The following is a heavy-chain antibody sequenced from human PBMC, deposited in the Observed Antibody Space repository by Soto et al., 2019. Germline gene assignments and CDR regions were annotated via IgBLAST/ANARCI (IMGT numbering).Heavy chain of an antibody. Sequence: GGSLRLSCAASGFTFSSYWMHWVRQAPGKGLVWVSRINSDGSSTSYADSVKGRFTISRDNAKNTLYLQMNSLRAEDTAVYYCARGPDRWVYDSSGLDVRGQGTTVTVSS. CDR3: ARGPDRWVYDSSGLDV. J-gene: IGHJ6*02. CDR2: INSDGSST. D-gene: IGHD3-22*01. CDR1: GFTFSSYW. V-gene: IGHV3-74*01.